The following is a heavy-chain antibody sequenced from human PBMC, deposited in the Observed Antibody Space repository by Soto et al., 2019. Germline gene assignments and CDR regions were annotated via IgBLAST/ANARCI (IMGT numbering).Heavy chain of an antibody. V-gene: IGHV1-18*01. Sequence: GASVKVSCKASGYTFTSYGISWVRQAPGQGLEWMGWISAYNGNTNYAQKLQGRVTMTTDTSTSTAYMELRSLRSDDTAVYYCARGLTRYGILTGYYPYFDYWGQGPLVAVSS. CDR3: ARGLTRYGILTGYYPYFDY. J-gene: IGHJ4*02. CDR1: GYTFTSYG. D-gene: IGHD3-9*01. CDR2: ISAYNGNT.